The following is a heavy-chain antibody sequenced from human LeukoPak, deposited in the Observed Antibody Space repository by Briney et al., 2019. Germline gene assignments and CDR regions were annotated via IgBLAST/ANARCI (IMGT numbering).Heavy chain of an antibody. Sequence: GRSLRLSCAASGFTFSSYAMSWVRQAPGEGLEWVSAISGSGGSTYYADSVKGRFTISRDNSKNTLYLQMNSLRAEDTAVYYCAKSRQLVLSYMDVWGKGTTVTVSS. CDR1: GFTFSSYA. CDR2: ISGSGGST. J-gene: IGHJ6*03. D-gene: IGHD6-13*01. CDR3: AKSRQLVLSYMDV. V-gene: IGHV3-23*01.